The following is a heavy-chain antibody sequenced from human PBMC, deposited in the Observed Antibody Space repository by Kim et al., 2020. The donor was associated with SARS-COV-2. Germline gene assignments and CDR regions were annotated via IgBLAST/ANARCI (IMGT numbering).Heavy chain of an antibody. D-gene: IGHD6-19*01. CDR2: ISYDGSNK. Sequence: GGSLRLSCAASGFTFSSYGMHWVRQAPGKGLEWVAVISYDGSNKYYADSVKGRFTISRDNSKNTQYLQMNSLRAEDTAVYYCASGYSSGKFLSYCYYGMDVWGQGTTVTVSS. V-gene: IGHV3-30*03. CDR3: ASGYSSGKFLSYCYYGMDV. CDR1: GFTFSSYG. J-gene: IGHJ6*02.